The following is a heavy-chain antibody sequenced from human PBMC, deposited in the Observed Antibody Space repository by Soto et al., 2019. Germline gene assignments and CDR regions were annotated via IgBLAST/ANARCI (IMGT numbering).Heavy chain of an antibody. CDR1: GGSISSYY. Sequence: SETLSLTCTVSGGSISSYYWSWIRQPPGKGLEWIGYIYYSGSTNYNPSLKSRVTISVDTSKNQFSLKLSSVTAADTAVYYCAREGLYGSGGSYYYYGMDVWGQGTTVTVSS. J-gene: IGHJ6*02. V-gene: IGHV4-59*01. CDR3: AREGLYGSGGSYYYYGMDV. D-gene: IGHD3-10*01. CDR2: IYYSGST.